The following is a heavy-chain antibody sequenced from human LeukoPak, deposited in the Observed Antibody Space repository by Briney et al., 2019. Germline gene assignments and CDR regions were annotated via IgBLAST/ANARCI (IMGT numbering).Heavy chain of an antibody. J-gene: IGHJ4*02. CDR3: ARDLGGYDSYFDY. Sequence: ASVKVSCKASGYTFGNYQMHWVRQAPGQGLEWMGIINPSGGRTSYAQKFQGRVTMTRDTSTTTVYMELRSLRFEDTAVFYCARDLGGYDSYFDYWGQGTLVTVSS. CDR2: INPSGGRT. CDR1: GYTFGNYQ. D-gene: IGHD5-12*01. V-gene: IGHV1-46*01.